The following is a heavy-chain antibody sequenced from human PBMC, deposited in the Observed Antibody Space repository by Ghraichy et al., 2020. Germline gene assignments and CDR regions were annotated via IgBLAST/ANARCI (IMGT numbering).Heavy chain of an antibody. CDR1: GYTFTSYG. V-gene: IGHV1-18*01. Sequence: VKVSCKASGYTFTSYGISWVRQAPGQGLEWMGWISTYNGNTNYAQKLQGRVTMTTDTSTSTAYMELRSLRSDDTAVYYCARDRAGSGSYYRYYGMDVWGQGTTVTVSS. CDR3: ARDRAGSGSYYRYYGMDV. J-gene: IGHJ6*02. CDR2: ISTYNGNT. D-gene: IGHD1-26*01.